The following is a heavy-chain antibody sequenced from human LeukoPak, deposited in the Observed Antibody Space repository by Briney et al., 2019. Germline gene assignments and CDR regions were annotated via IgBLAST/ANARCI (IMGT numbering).Heavy chain of an antibody. J-gene: IGHJ3*01. Sequence: PGGSLRLSCAASGFTFSTYGMHWVRQAPGKGLEWVTVIWHDGSHKDYADSVKGRFTISRDNSKNTLYLQMNDLRAEDTAMHYCVRGWGSNVYASAFDVWGQGTMVTVSS. CDR2: IWHDGSHK. CDR3: VRGWGSNVYASAFDV. D-gene: IGHD3-16*01. V-gene: IGHV3-33*01. CDR1: GFTFSTYG.